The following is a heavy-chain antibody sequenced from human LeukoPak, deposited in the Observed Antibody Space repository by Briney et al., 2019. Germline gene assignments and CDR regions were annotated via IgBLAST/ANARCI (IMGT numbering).Heavy chain of an antibody. CDR1: GYSITSGYY. D-gene: IGHD4-11*01. J-gene: IGHJ4*02. Sequence: PSETLSLTCADSGYSITSGYYWAWIRQPPGKGLEWIGNIYHSGSTYYNASLKSRVTISVDTSKNQFSLKLSSVTAADTAVYYCARRYSNYFFDYWGQGTLVTVSS. V-gene: IGHV4-38-2*01. CDR2: IYHSGST. CDR3: ARRYSNYFFDY.